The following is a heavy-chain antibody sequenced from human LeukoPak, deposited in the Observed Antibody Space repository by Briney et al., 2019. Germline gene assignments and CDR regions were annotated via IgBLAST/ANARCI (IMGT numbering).Heavy chain of an antibody. CDR1: GGSISSEGYY. CDR2: IYYSGNT. J-gene: IGHJ6*03. CDR3: ARDRRYDFWSGERTYFMDV. V-gene: IGHV4-31*03. D-gene: IGHD3-3*01. Sequence: PSETLSLTCTVSGGSISSEGYYWIWIPQHPGKGRMGIAYIYYSGNTYYNPSIKSRVTISVDASNNQSSLKLSSATAADTAVYYCARDRRYDFWSGERTYFMDVWGKGTTVTVSS.